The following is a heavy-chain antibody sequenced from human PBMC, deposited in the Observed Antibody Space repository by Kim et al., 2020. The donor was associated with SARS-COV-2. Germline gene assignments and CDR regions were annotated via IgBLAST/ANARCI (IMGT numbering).Heavy chain of an antibody. D-gene: IGHD6-13*01. CDR3: ATGIAASGYYYYYGMDV. CDR1: GYTLTELS. CDR2: FDPEDGET. J-gene: IGHJ6*04. Sequence: ASVKVSRKVSGYTLTELSMHWVRQAPGKGLEWMGGFDPEDGETIYAQKFQGRVTMTEETSTDTAYMELSSLRSEETAGYYCATGIAASGYYYYYGMDVGGEGTTLTVSS. V-gene: IGHV1-24*01.